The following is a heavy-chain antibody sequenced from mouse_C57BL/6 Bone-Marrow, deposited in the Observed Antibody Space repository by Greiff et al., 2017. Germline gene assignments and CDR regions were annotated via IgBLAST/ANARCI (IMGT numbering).Heavy chain of an antibody. V-gene: IGHV1-22*01. CDR1: GYTFTDYN. CDR2: INPNNDGT. J-gene: IGHJ2*01. Sequence: EVKLQESGPELVKPGASVKMSCKASGYTFTDYNMHWVKQSHGKSLEWIGYINPNNDGTSYNQKFKGKATLTVNKSSSTAYMELRSLTSEDSAVYYWARGAYYGSSSDYFDYWGQGTTLTVSA. D-gene: IGHD1-1*01. CDR3: ARGAYYGSSSDYFDY.